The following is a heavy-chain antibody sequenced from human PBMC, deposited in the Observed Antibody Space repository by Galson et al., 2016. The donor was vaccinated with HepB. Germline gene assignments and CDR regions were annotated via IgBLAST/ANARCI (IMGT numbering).Heavy chain of an antibody. J-gene: IGHJ4*02. V-gene: IGHV3-30*03. CDR2: ISYDGSDK. CDR3: APGSIGAPFDY. CDR1: GFFTFSSYG. Sequence: SLRLSCAVSGFFTFSSYGMHWVRQAPGKGLEWVALISYDGSDKYYADSVKGRFTISRDNSKNTLYLQMNSLRAEDTAVYYCAPGSIGAPFDYWGQGTLVTVSP. D-gene: IGHD3-10*01.